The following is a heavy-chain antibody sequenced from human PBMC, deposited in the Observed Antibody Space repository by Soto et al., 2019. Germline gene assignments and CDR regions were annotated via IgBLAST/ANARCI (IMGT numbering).Heavy chain of an antibody. CDR1: GGSISSYY. V-gene: IGHV4-59*08. Sequence: PSEILSLTCTVSGGSISSYYWSWIRQPPGKGLEWIGYIYYSGSTNYNPSLKSRVTISVDTSKNQFSLKLSSVTAADTAVYYCARHYGDYVFPYYYYYGMDVWGQGTTVTVS. CDR2: IYYSGST. CDR3: ARHYGDYVFPYYYYYGMDV. D-gene: IGHD4-17*01. J-gene: IGHJ6*02.